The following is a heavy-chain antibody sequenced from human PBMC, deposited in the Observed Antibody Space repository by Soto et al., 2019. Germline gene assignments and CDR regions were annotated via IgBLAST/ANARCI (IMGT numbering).Heavy chain of an antibody. CDR2: IIPIFGTA. J-gene: IGHJ4*02. D-gene: IGHD3-3*01. Sequence: QVQLVQSGAEVKKPGSSVKVSCKASGGTFSSYAISWVRQAPGQGLEWMGGIIPIFGTANYAQKFQGRVTITGDEATITAYMELSSLRSEDTAVYYCARAHSLRDFWSGHYFDYWGQGTLVTVSS. CDR1: GGTFSSYA. V-gene: IGHV1-69*01. CDR3: ARAHSLRDFWSGHYFDY.